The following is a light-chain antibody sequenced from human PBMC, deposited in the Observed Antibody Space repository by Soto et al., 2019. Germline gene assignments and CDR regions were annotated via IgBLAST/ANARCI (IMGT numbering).Light chain of an antibody. CDR3: QQSDNLPLT. Sequence: DIQMTQSPSSLSASVGDRVTITCQASQDISNYLNWYHQKPGKAPKLLIYDASNLETGVPSRFSGSGSGTDFSSTISSLQPEDIGTYYCQQSDNLPLTFGGGTKVEIK. V-gene: IGKV1-33*01. CDR1: QDISNY. CDR2: DAS. J-gene: IGKJ4*01.